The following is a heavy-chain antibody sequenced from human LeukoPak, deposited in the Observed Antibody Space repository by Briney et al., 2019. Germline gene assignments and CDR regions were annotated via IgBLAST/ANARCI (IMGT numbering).Heavy chain of an antibody. J-gene: IGHJ4*02. CDR2: IKSKTDGGIT. Sequence: GGSLRLSCAASGFTFNHAWMTWVRQAPGKGLEWVGRIKSKTDGGITDYAAPVIGRFTISRDDSKNTLYLQMNSLKTEDTAVYYCAKVGAKCHFEYWGQGTLVTVSS. CDR1: GFTFNHAW. CDR3: AKVGAKCHFEY. D-gene: IGHD4-17*01. V-gene: IGHV3-15*01.